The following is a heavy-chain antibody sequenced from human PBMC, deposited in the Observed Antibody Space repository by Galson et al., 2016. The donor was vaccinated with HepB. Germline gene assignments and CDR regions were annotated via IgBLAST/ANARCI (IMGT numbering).Heavy chain of an antibody. V-gene: IGHV4-34*01. CDR2: INHSGST. D-gene: IGHD3-3*01. Sequence: ETLSLTCAVHGGSFSGYYWSWIRQAPGKGLEWIGEINHSGSTNYKPSLKSRVTISIDTSKNKFSLKLNSVTAADTAVYYCARAAAVRFFLKYGIDVWGKENKDTVSS. CDR3: ARAAAVRFFLKYGIDV. J-gene: IGHJ6*04. CDR1: GGSFSGYY.